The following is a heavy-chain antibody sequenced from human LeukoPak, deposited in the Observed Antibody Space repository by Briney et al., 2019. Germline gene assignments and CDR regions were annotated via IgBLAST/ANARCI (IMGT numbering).Heavy chain of an antibody. CDR3: VRAGGSYYPYYYYGMDV. V-gene: IGHV3-33*01. Sequence: PGRSLRLSCAASGFTYNSHAMHWVRQAPGKGLEWVAVIWYDGSNKYYADSVKGRFTISRDNSKNTLYLQMNSLRAEDTAVYYCVRAGGSYYPYYYYGMDVWGQGTAVTVSS. CDR2: IWYDGSNK. CDR1: GFTYNSHA. D-gene: IGHD1-26*01. J-gene: IGHJ6*02.